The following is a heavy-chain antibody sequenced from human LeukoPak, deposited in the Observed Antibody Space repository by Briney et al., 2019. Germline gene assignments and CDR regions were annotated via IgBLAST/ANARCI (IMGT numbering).Heavy chain of an antibody. J-gene: IGHJ5*02. V-gene: IGHV4-34*01. Sequence: PSETLSLTCAVYGGSFSGYYWSWIRQPPGKGLEWIGEINHSGSTNYNPSLKRRVTISVDTSKNQFSLKLSSVTAADTAVYYCARGPYSSSWYQPNWFDPWGQGTLVTVSS. CDR1: GGSFSGYY. D-gene: IGHD6-13*01. CDR2: INHSGST. CDR3: ARGPYSSSWYQPNWFDP.